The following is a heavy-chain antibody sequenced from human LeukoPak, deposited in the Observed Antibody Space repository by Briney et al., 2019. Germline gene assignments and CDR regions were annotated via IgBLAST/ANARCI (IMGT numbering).Heavy chain of an antibody. Sequence: SETLSLTCTVSGGSISSSSYYWGWIRQPPGKGLEWIGSIYHSGSTYYNPSLKSRVTISVDTSKNQFSLKLSSVTAADTAVYYCARVTMNYYYYYMDVWGKGTTVTVSS. CDR1: GGSISSSSYY. CDR3: ARVTMNYYYYYMDV. CDR2: IYHSGST. J-gene: IGHJ6*03. D-gene: IGHD3-22*01. V-gene: IGHV4-39*07.